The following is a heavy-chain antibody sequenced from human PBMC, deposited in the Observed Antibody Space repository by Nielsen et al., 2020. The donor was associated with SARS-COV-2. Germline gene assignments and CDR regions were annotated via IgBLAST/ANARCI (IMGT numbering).Heavy chain of an antibody. D-gene: IGHD3-3*01. J-gene: IGHJ6*03. CDR3: ARVMYDFWSGEDDYYYYYMDV. CDR2: IYRGDT. Sequence: GSLRLSCAASGFTVSSNSMSWVRQAPGKGLEWVSVIYRGDTYYADSVKGRFTISRHNSKNTLYLQMNSLRPEDTAVYYCARVMYDFWSGEDDYYYYYMDVWGKGTTVTVSS. CDR1: GFTVSSNS. V-gene: IGHV3-53*04.